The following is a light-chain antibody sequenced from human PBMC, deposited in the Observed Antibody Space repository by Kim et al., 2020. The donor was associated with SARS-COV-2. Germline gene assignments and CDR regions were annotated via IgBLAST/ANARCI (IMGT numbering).Light chain of an antibody. CDR1: KLGDKY. Sequence: SYELTQPPSVSVSPGQTASITCSGDKLGDKYACWYQQKPGQSPVLVIYRDSKRPSGIPERFSGSNSGNTATLTISGTQAMDVADYYCQAWDSSIAYVFGTGTKLTVL. CDR3: QAWDSSIAYV. CDR2: RDS. J-gene: IGLJ1*01. V-gene: IGLV3-1*01.